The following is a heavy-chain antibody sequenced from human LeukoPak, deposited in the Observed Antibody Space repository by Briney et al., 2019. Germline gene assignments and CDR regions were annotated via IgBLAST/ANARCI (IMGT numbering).Heavy chain of an antibody. D-gene: IGHD3-3*01. V-gene: IGHV3-30*02. Sequence: PGGSLRLSCAASGFTFSSYGMHWVRQAPGKGLEWVAFIRYDGSNKYYADSVKGRFTISRDNSKNTLYLQMNSLRAEDTAVYYCAKVSGFLEWFPPLYYFDYWGQGTLVTVSS. J-gene: IGHJ4*02. CDR3: AKVSGFLEWFPPLYYFDY. CDR1: GFTFSSYG. CDR2: IRYDGSNK.